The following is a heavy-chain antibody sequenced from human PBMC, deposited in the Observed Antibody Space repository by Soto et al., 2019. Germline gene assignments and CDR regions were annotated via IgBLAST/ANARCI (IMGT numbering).Heavy chain of an antibody. V-gene: IGHV5-51*01. CDR2: IYPGDSDT. CDR3: ARNQRGIVVVPAASGGGREISFGMDV. CDR1: GYSFTSYW. Sequence: GDSLNISCNGSGYSFTSYWIGWVRQMPGKGLEWMGIIYPGDSDTRYSPSFQGQVTISADKSISTAYLQWSSLKASDTAMYYCARNQRGIVVVPAASGGGREISFGMDVWGQGTTVTVSS. D-gene: IGHD2-2*01. J-gene: IGHJ6*02.